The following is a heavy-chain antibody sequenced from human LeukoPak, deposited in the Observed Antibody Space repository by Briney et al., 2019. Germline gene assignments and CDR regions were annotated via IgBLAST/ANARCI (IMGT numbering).Heavy chain of an antibody. V-gene: IGHV3-48*03. CDR1: GFNFSSFE. CDR2: ISTTGSAI. D-gene: IGHD6-13*01. CDR3: ARGTSGWSFGY. Sequence: GGSLRLSCAASGFNFSSFEMNWVRQAPGKGLEWVSYISTTGSAIYYADSVKGRFTISRDNARNSLYLQMNSLRAEDTAVYYCARGTSGWSFGYWGQGTLVTVSS. J-gene: IGHJ4*02.